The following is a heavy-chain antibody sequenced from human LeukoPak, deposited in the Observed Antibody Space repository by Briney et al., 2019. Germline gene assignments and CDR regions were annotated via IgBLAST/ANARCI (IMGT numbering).Heavy chain of an antibody. Sequence: GGSLRLSCAASGFTFSSYGMHWVRQAPGKGLEWVAFIRYDGSNKYYADSVKGRFTISRDNSKNTLYLQMNSLRAEDTAVYYCARGILPGDDAFDIWGQGTMVTVSS. J-gene: IGHJ3*02. D-gene: IGHD1-1*01. V-gene: IGHV3-30*02. CDR3: ARGILPGDDAFDI. CDR1: GFTFSSYG. CDR2: IRYDGSNK.